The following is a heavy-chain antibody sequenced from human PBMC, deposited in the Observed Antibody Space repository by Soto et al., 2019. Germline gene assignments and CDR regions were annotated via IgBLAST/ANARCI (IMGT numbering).Heavy chain of an antibody. CDR1: GFTFSSFG. Sequence: SLRLSCAASGFTFSSFGMHWVRQAPGKGLEWVALLSYDGSKEYYADSVKGRFSVSRDNSKNTLYLHMNSLRVEDTAVYFCAKRLLRGTTLSVLDYWGRGTLVTVSS. V-gene: IGHV3-30*18. J-gene: IGHJ4*02. CDR2: LSYDGSKE. D-gene: IGHD4-17*01. CDR3: AKRLLRGTTLSVLDY.